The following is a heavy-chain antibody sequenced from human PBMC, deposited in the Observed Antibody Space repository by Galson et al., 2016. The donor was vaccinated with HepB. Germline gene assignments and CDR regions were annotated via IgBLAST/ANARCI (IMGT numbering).Heavy chain of an antibody. CDR1: GGTITSSAYY. J-gene: IGHJ4*02. CDR3: ASYIAARWGYYFDH. Sequence: SETLSLTCTVSGGTITSSAYYWGWIRQPPGKGLEWIGSIYYSDSTYYNPSLKRRVTISVDTSKNQFSLKLSSVTAADTAVYYCASYIAARWGYYFDHWGQGTLVTVSS. V-gene: IGHV4-39*01. CDR2: IYYSDST. D-gene: IGHD6-6*01.